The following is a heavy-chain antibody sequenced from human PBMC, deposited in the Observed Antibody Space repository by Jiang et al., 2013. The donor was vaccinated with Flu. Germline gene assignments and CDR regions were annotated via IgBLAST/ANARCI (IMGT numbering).Heavy chain of an antibody. CDR2: LSGGGDDT. V-gene: IGHV3-23*01. CDR1: GFTFNIYA. Sequence: SGGGLVQPGGSLRLSCAASGFTFNIYALTWVRQAPGKGLEWVSTLSGGGDDTYYADSVKGRFTISRDNSKNTVSLQMNSLRADDTAVYYCAKTSAYGPYYLDHWGQGTLVTVSS. J-gene: IGHJ4*02. D-gene: IGHD3-22*01. CDR3: AKTSAYGPYYLDH.